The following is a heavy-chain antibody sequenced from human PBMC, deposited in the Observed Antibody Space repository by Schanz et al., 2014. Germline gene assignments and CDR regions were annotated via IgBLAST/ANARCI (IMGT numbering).Heavy chain of an antibody. CDR2: MIGSGSSV. J-gene: IGHJ4*02. Sequence: EVQLVESGGVVVQPGGSLRLSCVVSGFNFRNYWMSWVRQAPGKGLEWVSRMIGSGSSVFYADSVKGRFTISRDNLKNTVYLQMNSLRAGDTAVYYCAKDGRLPYYGTGSDFDYWGQGTLVAVAS. CDR1: GFNFRNYW. V-gene: IGHV3-23*04. D-gene: IGHD3-22*01. CDR3: AKDGRLPYYGTGSDFDY.